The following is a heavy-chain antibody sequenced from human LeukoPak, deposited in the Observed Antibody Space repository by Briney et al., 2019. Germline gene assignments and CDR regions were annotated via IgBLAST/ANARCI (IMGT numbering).Heavy chain of an antibody. J-gene: IGHJ4*02. CDR3: ARERDEWLQNEGNFDY. CDR1: GYTFTSHG. V-gene: IGHV1-18*01. CDR2: ISAYNGNT. D-gene: IGHD3-3*01. Sequence: ASVKVSCKASGYTFTSHGINWLRQAPGQGLEWMGWISAYNGNTNYAQKLQGRVTMTTDTSTSTAYMELRSLRSDDTAVYYCARERDEWLQNEGNFDYWGQGTLVTVSS.